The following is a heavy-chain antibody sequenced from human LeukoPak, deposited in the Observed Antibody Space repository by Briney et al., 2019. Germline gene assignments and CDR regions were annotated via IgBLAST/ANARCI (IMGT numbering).Heavy chain of an antibody. V-gene: IGHV4-4*07. CDR2: IYTSGST. D-gene: IGHD1-26*01. Sequence: SETLSLTCTLSGGSISSYSWSWIRQPAGKGLEWIGRIYTSGSTNYNPSLKGRVTMSVDTSKNQFSLKLSSVTAADTAVYYCASSYSGSHPIFDYWGQGTLVTVSS. CDR3: ASSYSGSHPIFDY. CDR1: GGSISSYS. J-gene: IGHJ4*02.